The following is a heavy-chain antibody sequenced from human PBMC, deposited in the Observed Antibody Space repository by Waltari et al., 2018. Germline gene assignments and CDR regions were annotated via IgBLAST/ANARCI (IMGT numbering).Heavy chain of an antibody. J-gene: IGHJ3*02. CDR2: IAGVGSVT. CDR1: PFTFRNYA. Sequence: EVQVLESGGLLVQPGGSLRLSCAASPFTFRNYAITWVRQAPGKGLGNISSIAGVGSVTVYANSVNGRFTISRDNSKSTLYLQMNSLRGEDTATYYCAKDPNGDYIGAFDTWGQGTMVTVSP. D-gene: IGHD2-8*01. V-gene: IGHV3-23*01. CDR3: AKDPNGDYIGAFDT.